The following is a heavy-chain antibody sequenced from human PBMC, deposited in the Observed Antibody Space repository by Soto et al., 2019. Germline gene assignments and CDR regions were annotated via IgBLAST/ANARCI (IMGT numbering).Heavy chain of an antibody. D-gene: IGHD1-1*01. V-gene: IGHV1-3*01. CDR3: ARERGNSGTYDY. CDR1: GYSFTIFG. CDR2: INAGAGGT. J-gene: IGHJ4*02. Sequence: GPVKVSGKASGYSFTIFGIHWVRLAPGQGLEWMGLINAGAGGTKYSQSFQGRVTITRDTSATTAYLDLYSLTSEDTAMYFCARERGNSGTYDYWGQGTLVTVSS.